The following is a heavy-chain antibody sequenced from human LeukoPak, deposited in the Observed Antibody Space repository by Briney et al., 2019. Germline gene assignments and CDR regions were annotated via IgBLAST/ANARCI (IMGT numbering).Heavy chain of an antibody. J-gene: IGHJ4*02. CDR2: IKQDGSEK. CDR3: AREWQGGIAAAGTRIEGDY. D-gene: IGHD6-13*01. CDR1: GFSVSGYW. Sequence: GGSLRLSCAVSGFSVSGYWMTWVRQAPGKGLEWVANIKQDGSEKNYVDSVKGRFTISRDNAENSLFDQMNSLRVEDTAVYYCAREWQGGIAAAGTRIEGDYWGQGTLVAVSS. V-gene: IGHV3-7*01.